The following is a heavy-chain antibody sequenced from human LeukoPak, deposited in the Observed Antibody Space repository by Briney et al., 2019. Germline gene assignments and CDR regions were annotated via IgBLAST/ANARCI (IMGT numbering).Heavy chain of an antibody. D-gene: IGHD3/OR15-3a*01. J-gene: IGHJ4*02. Sequence: SETLSLTCTVSGGSVTSVYWSWIWQPAGKGLEWIGRIYFSGSINYNPSLRSRVAMSVDTSKNQLSLRLSSVTAADTAVYYCARGTGPFDYWGQGTLVTVSS. CDR3: ARGTGPFDY. CDR1: GGSVTSVY. CDR2: IYFSGSI. V-gene: IGHV4-4*07.